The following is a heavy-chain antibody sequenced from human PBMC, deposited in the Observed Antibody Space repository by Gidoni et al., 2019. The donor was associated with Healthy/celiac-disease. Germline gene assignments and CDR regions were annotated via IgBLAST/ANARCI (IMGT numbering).Heavy chain of an antibody. J-gene: IGHJ6*02. CDR2: MSGSGGST. CDR1: GFPFSSYS. Sequence: EVQLLESGGGLVQPGGALRLSCAACGFPFSSYSMSWVRQAPGEGLEWVSAMSGSGGSTYYADSVKGRFTISRDNSKNTLYLQMNSLRAEDTAVYYCAKGRHYYYYSMDVWGQGTTVTVSS. V-gene: IGHV3-23*01. CDR3: AKGRHYYYYSMDV.